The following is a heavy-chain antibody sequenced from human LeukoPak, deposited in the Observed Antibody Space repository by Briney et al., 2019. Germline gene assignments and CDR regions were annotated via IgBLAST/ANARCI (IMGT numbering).Heavy chain of an antibody. CDR1: GGSMNSYD. Sequence: PSETPSLTCSVSGGSMNSYDWGWIRQPPGKGLEWIGYIQYSGSTKYNPSLRGRVTISLDTPKSQFSLKLSSVTAADTAVYYCARSHGLYWGQGTLVSVSS. CDR2: IQYSGST. V-gene: IGHV4-59*01. CDR3: ARSHGLY. J-gene: IGHJ4*02.